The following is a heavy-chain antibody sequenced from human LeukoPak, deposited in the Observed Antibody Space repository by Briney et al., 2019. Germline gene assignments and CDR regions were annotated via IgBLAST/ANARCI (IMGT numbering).Heavy chain of an antibody. CDR2: ISTSSSYI. CDR1: GFTFSSYN. D-gene: IGHD6-19*01. V-gene: IGHV3-21*01. CDR3: ARVDNNGLYSEYFDH. Sequence: GGSLRLSCAASGFTFSSYNMNWVRQAPGKGLEWVSSISTSSSYIYYADSVKGRFTTSRDNAKNSLFLQMHSLRAEDTAVYYCARVDNNGLYSEYFDHWGQGTLVTVSS. J-gene: IGHJ1*01.